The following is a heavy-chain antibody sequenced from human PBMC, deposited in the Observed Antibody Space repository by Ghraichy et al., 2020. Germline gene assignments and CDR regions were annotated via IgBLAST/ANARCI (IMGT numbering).Heavy chain of an antibody. V-gene: IGHV1-18*01. Sequence: ASVKVSCKASGYTFTSYGISWVRQAPGQGLEWMGWISAYNGNTNYAQKLQGRVTMTTDTSTSTAYMELRSLRSDDTAVYYCARRYCSSTSCPDFDYWGQGTLVTVSS. J-gene: IGHJ4*02. D-gene: IGHD2-2*01. CDR1: GYTFTSYG. CDR3: ARRYCSSTSCPDFDY. CDR2: ISAYNGNT.